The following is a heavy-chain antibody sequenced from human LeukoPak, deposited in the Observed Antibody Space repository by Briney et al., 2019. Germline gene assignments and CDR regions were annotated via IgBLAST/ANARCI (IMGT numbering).Heavy chain of an antibody. J-gene: IGHJ4*02. Sequence: ASVKVSCKASGYTFTSYGISWVRQAPGQGLEWMGWISAYNGNTNYAQKLQGRVTMTTDTSTSTAYMELRSLRSDDTAVYYCARDSFPLLSIAARRWGNYFDYWGQGTLVTVSS. V-gene: IGHV1-18*01. CDR1: GYTFTSYG. D-gene: IGHD6-6*01. CDR2: ISAYNGNT. CDR3: ARDSFPLLSIAARRWGNYFDY.